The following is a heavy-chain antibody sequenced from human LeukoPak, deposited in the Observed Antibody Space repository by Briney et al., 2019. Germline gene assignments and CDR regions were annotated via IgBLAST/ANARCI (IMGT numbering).Heavy chain of an antibody. CDR1: VYTFTGYY. CDR2: MNPNSGNT. J-gene: IGHJ5*02. Sequence: ASVKVSCKASVYTFTGYYMHWVRQAPGQGLEWMGWMNPNSGNTGYAQKFQGRVTITRNTSISTAYMELNSLRSEYTAVYYCARGRRKQFGFWWLDPWGQGTLVTVSS. CDR3: ARGRRKQFGFWWLDP. V-gene: IGHV1-8*03. D-gene: IGHD3-10*01.